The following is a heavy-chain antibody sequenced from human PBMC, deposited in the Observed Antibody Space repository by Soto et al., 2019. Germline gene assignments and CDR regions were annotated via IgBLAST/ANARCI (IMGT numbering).Heavy chain of an antibody. CDR3: ARGLVQYRDCTNGVCYSNWFDP. V-gene: IGHV4-34*01. J-gene: IGHJ5*02. CDR1: GGSFSGYY. Sequence: SETLSLTCAVYGGSFSGYYWSWIRQPPGKGLEWIGEINHSGSTNYNPSLKSRVTISVDTSKNQFSLKLSSVTAADTAVYYCARGLVQYRDCTNGVCYSNWFDPWGQGTLVTVSS. D-gene: IGHD2-8*01. CDR2: INHSGST.